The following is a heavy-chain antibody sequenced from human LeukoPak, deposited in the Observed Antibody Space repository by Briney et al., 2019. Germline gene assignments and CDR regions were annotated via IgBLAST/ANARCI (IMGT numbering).Heavy chain of an antibody. D-gene: IGHD3-22*01. J-gene: IGHJ4*02. Sequence: PSETLSLTCTVSGGSISSSSYYWGWIRQPPGKGLEWIGSIYYSGSTYYNPSLKSRVTISVDTSKNQFSLKLSSVTAADTAVYYCASVAYYYDSSGYGGRWGQGTLVTVSS. CDR1: GGSISSSSYY. CDR2: IYYSGST. CDR3: ASVAYYYDSSGYGGR. V-gene: IGHV4-39*07.